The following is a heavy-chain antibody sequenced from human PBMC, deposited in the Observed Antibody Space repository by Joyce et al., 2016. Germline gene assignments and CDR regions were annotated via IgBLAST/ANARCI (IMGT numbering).Heavy chain of an antibody. D-gene: IGHD2-15*01. CDR3: ARGGVRCSGGNCYFVRLDF. CDR1: GFTFTNYG. V-gene: IGHV1-18*01. J-gene: IGHJ4*02. CDR2: ISAYNGDT. Sequence: QVQLVQSGAEVKKSGASVKVSCKTSGFTFTNYGFSWVRQAPGQGLEWMGWISAYNGDTNYAQKFQGRVTMTTDTSTSTVYMELRSRRSDDTAVYYCARGGVRCSGGNCYFVRLDFWGQGTLVPVSS.